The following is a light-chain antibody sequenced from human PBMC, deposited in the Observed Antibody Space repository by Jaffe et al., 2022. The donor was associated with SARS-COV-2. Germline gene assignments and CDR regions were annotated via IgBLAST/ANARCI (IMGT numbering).Light chain of an antibody. CDR2: EVS. CDR3: MQNLELPT. J-gene: IGKJ1*01. V-gene: IGKV2D-29*01. Sequence: DIVLTQTPLSLSVTPGQPASISCKSSQGLLHSDGKTYLCWYLQKPGQPPQLLMYEVSNRYSGVPDRFSGSGSGTDFTLKISRVEAEDVGVYYCMQNLELPTLGQGTKVEIK. CDR1: QGLLHSDGKTY.